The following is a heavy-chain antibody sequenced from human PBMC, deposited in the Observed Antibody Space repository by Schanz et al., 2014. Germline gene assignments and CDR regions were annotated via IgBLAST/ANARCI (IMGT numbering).Heavy chain of an antibody. CDR1: GYTFTSYG. D-gene: IGHD5-18*01. V-gene: IGHV1-18*01. Sequence: QVQLVQSGAEVKKPGASVKVSCKASGYTFTSYGISWVRQARGQGLEWVGRFIPILDVGNYAQQFQGRVTVTTDTSTSTVYMELRSLTSDDTALYYCTRGGYSYALSAFDIWGQGTMVTVSS. CDR2: FIPILDVG. J-gene: IGHJ3*02. CDR3: TRGGYSYALSAFDI.